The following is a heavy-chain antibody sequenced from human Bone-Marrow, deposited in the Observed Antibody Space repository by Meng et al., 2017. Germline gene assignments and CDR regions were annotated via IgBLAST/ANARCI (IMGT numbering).Heavy chain of an antibody. CDR2: ISGSGGST. D-gene: IGHD6-19*01. J-gene: IGHJ3*02. Sequence: QLVESWGGLVKPGWSLGLAGAAAGLTFSDYYMSWVRQAPGKGLEWVSGISGSGGSTYYADSVKGRFTISRDDSKNTAYLQMNSLKTEDTALYYCTIYTSGHIWGQGTMVTVSS. V-gene: IGHV3-23*04. CDR3: TIYTSGHI. CDR1: GLTFSDYY.